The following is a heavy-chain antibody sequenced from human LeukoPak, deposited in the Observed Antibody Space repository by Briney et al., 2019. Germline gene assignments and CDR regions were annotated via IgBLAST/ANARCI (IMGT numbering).Heavy chain of an antibody. CDR2: INCDTGGT. V-gene: IGHV1-2*02. CDR3: ASGSLCLESEARVDIFRHGGGEKQPHTELDY. Sequence: ASVTVSCKPSGYFFSDYYLHWVRQAPGQGLEWMGWINCDTGGTTYSPKFQDRVTMTRDTSSSEVYMELSRLTSDDTAVYYCASGSLCLESEARVDIFRHGGGEKQPHTELDYWGQGTLVTVSS. D-gene: IGHD3-16*01. J-gene: IGHJ4*02. CDR1: GYFFSDYY.